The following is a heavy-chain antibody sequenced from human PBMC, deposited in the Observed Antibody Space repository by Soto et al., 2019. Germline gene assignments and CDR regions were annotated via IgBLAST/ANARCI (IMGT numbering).Heavy chain of an antibody. J-gene: IGHJ6*02. CDR2: IYSGGST. Sequence: GGSLRVSCTASEFTVGNLDGRWIRKDTGKGLEWVAVIYSGGSTSYADSLKGRFTISRDNSKSTLYLQLNSLRAEDTAVYYCARDSPPYYYDSSGYYDPDLGYYYYGIDVWGQGTTVTVSS. V-gene: IGHV3-53*05. CDR1: EFTVGNLD. CDR3: ARDSPPYYYDSSGYYDPDLGYYYYGIDV. D-gene: IGHD3-22*01.